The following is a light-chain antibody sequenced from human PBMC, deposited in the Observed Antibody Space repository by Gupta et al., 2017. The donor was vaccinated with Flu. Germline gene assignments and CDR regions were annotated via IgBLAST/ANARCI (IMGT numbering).Light chain of an antibody. Sequence: NSNHVDNQGATWLKQDQGHPPKLLFYRNNSRPSGISERFSASRSGNTASLTITGLQHEEEADYYCSAWDSSLTGWVFGGWTKLTVL. J-gene: IGLJ3*02. V-gene: IGLV10-54*04. CDR2: RNN. CDR1: SNHVDNQG. CDR3: SAWDSSLTGWV.